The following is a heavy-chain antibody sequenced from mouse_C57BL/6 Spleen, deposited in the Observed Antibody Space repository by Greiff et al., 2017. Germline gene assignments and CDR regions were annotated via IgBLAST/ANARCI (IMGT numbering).Heavy chain of an antibody. CDR2: IDPETGGT. D-gene: IGHD2-10*01. CDR1: GYTFTDYE. Sequence: QVHVKQSGAELVRPGASVTLSCKASGYTFTDYEMHWVKQTPVHGLEWIGAIDPETGGTAYNQKFKGKAILTADKSSSTAYMELRSLTSEDSAVDYCTRRAYSYAMDYWGQGTSVTVSS. J-gene: IGHJ4*01. V-gene: IGHV1-15*01. CDR3: TRRAYSYAMDY.